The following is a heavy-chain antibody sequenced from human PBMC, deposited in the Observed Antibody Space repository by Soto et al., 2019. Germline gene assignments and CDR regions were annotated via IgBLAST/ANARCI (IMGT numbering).Heavy chain of an antibody. D-gene: IGHD3-3*01. Sequence: ASVKVSCKASGYTFTSYAMHWVRQAPGQRLEWMGWINAGNGNTKYSQKFQGRVTITRDTSTSTAYMELRSLRSDDTAVYYCARYYDFWSGSDYWGQGTLVTVSS. V-gene: IGHV1-3*01. CDR2: INAGNGNT. J-gene: IGHJ4*02. CDR1: GYTFTSYA. CDR3: ARYYDFWSGSDY.